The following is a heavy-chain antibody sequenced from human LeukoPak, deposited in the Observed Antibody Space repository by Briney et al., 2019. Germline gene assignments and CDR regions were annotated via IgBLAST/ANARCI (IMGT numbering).Heavy chain of an antibody. D-gene: IGHD3-22*01. CDR2: VNHSGST. CDR1: GGSFSGYY. Sequence: SETLSLTCAVYGGSFSGYYWSWIRQSPGKGLEWIGEVNHSGSTNYNPSLKSRVTISVDTSKKQFSLKLSSVTAADTAVYYCVTYYFDSSGPKKNYWGQGTLVTVSS. CDR3: VTYYFDSSGPKKNY. V-gene: IGHV4-34*01. J-gene: IGHJ4*02.